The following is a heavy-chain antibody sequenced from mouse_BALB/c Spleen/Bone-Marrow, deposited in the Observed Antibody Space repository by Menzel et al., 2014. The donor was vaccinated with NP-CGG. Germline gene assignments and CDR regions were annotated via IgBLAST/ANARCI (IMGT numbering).Heavy chain of an antibody. Sequence: LVESGAELVRPGTSVKVSCKASGYAFTNYLIEWVKQRPGQGLEWIGVTNPGSGGTNYNEKFRGKATLTADKSSSTAYMQLSSLTSDDSAVYFCARCLTGTSALDFWGQGTSVTVSS. J-gene: IGHJ4*01. CDR3: ARCLTGTSALDF. V-gene: IGHV1-54*01. D-gene: IGHD4-1*01. CDR2: TNPGSGGT. CDR1: GYAFTNYL.